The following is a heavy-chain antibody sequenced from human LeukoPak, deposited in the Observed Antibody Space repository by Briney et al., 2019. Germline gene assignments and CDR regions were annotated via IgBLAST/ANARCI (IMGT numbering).Heavy chain of an antibody. CDR1: GFSFNNYA. V-gene: IGHV3-23*01. J-gene: IGHJ6*02. D-gene: IGHD3-10*01. Sequence: GGSLRLYCAASGFSFNNYALSWVRQAPGKGLEWLSAISGRGGSTYYADSVKGRFTISRDNSKSTLYLQMSSLRAEDTAVYYCAKDVKYGSGSYSLYGMDVWGQGTTVTVSS. CDR3: AKDVKYGSGSYSLYGMDV. CDR2: ISGRGGST.